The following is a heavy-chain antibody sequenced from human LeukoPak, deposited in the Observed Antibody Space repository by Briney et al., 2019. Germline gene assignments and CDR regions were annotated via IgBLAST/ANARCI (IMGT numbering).Heavy chain of an antibody. D-gene: IGHD6-13*01. Sequence: SETLSLTCAVSGGSISSNYWWSWVRQPPGKGLEWIGEIYHGGSTNYNPSLKSRVTISVDTSKNQFSLKLSSVTAADTAVYYCARDVAAAGTGFDYWGQGTLVTVSS. CDR2: IYHGGST. CDR1: GGSISSNYW. CDR3: ARDVAAAGTGFDY. V-gene: IGHV4-4*02. J-gene: IGHJ4*02.